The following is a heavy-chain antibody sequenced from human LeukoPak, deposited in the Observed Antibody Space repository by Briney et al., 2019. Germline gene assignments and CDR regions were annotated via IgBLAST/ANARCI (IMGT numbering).Heavy chain of an antibody. J-gene: IGHJ4*02. CDR1: GGSISRGDYY. CDR3: ARRARDSSNFYYADF. Sequence: PSETLSLTCIVSGGSISRGDYYWGWIRQPPGEGLEWIGSLYYSGQTYYTPSLKSRVTISADTSKNQFSLKLSSVTAADTAVYYCARRARDSSNFYYADFWGQGILVTVSS. CDR2: LYYSGQT. V-gene: IGHV4-39*01. D-gene: IGHD3-22*01.